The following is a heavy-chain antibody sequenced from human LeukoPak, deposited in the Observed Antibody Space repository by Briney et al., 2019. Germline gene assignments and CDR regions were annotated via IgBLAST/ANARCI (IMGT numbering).Heavy chain of an antibody. CDR2: IKQDGSEK. CDR3: ARDDDWNYEDY. D-gene: IGHD1-7*01. V-gene: IGHV3-7*01. Sequence: GGSLRLSCAASGFTFSNYWMSWVRQAPGKGLQWVPNIKQDGSEKYYVDSVKGRFTISRDNAKKSLYLQMNSLRAEDTAVYYCARDDDWNYEDYWGQGTLVTVSS. J-gene: IGHJ4*02. CDR1: GFTFSNYW.